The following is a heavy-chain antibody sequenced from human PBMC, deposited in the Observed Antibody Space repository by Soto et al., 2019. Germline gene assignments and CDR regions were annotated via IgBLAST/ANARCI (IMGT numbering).Heavy chain of an antibody. D-gene: IGHD3-22*01. Sequence: SETLSLTCAVSGGSFSGYYWSWIRQPPGKGLEWIGEINHSESTNYNPSLKSRVTMSVDTSKNQFSLKLSSVTAADTAVYYCAIGENVTFYYDSSGYRTPFDYWGQGTQVTV. V-gene: IGHV4-34*01. J-gene: IGHJ4*02. CDR2: INHSEST. CDR1: GGSFSGYY. CDR3: AIGENVTFYYDSSGYRTPFDY.